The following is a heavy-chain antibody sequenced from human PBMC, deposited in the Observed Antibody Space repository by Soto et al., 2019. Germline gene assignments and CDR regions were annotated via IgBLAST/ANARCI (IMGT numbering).Heavy chain of an antibody. CDR3: ARAPGDYFDY. CDR1: GGSISSGGYY. V-gene: IGHV4-31*03. CDR2: IFYSGST. J-gene: IGHJ4*02. Sequence: QVQLQESGPGLVKPSQTLSLTCTVSGGSISSGGYYWSWIRQHPGKGLEWIGYIFYSGSTYYNPSLKSRVTISVEPYKNQFSLKLSSVTAADTAVYFCARAPGDYFDYWGQGTLVTVSS.